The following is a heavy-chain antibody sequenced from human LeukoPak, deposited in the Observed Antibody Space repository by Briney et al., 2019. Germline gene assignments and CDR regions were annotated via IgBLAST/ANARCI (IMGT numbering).Heavy chain of an antibody. J-gene: IGHJ5*02. V-gene: IGHV1-46*01. D-gene: IGHD1-7*01. Sequence: ASVKVSCKASGYTFTSYYMHWVRQAPGQGLERMGIINPSGGSTRYAQKFQGRVTMTRDMSTSKVDMELSSLRSEDTAVYYCARSGKTGTYNWFDPWGQGTLVTVSS. CDR2: INPSGGST. CDR3: ARSGKTGTYNWFDP. CDR1: GYTFTSYY.